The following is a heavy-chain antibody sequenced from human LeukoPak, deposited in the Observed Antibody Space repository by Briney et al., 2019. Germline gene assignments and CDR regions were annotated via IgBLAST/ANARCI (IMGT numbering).Heavy chain of an antibody. CDR3: AREAPGFDYYGSSGLFDY. CDR1: GFTFSDYY. J-gene: IGHJ4*02. CDR2: IKQDGSEK. D-gene: IGHD3-22*01. Sequence: GGSLRLSCAASGFTFSDYYMSWVRQAPGKGLEWVANIKQDGSEKYYVDSVKGRFTISRDNAKNSLYLQMNSLRAEDTAVYYCAREAPGFDYYGSSGLFDYWGQGTLVTVSS. V-gene: IGHV3-7*01.